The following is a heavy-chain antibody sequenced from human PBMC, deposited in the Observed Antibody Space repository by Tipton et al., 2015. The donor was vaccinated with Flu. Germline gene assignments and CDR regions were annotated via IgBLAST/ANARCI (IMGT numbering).Heavy chain of an antibody. Sequence: SLRLSCAANGFSVSTYYMSWVRQAPGKGLEWVSVIYGGGNTYYADSVRGRFTISRDSSKNTLYLQMNSLRAEDTAVYYCARDGTSMAIQHWGQGTLDTVSS. V-gene: IGHV3-53*01. D-gene: IGHD5-18*01. CDR3: ARDGTSMAIQH. CDR1: GFSVSTYY. J-gene: IGHJ1*01. CDR2: IYGGGNT.